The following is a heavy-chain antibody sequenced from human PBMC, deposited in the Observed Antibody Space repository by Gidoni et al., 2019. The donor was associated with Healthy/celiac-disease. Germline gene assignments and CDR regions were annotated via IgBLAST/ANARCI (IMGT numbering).Heavy chain of an antibody. CDR1: GFTFSSYA. Sequence: EVQLLESGGGLVQPGGSLSLSCAASGFTFSSYAMSWVRQAPGKGLEWVSAISGSGGSTYYADSVKGRFTIARDNSKNTLYLQMNSLRAEDTAVYYCAKDVRPPGWFDPWGQGTLVTVSS. V-gene: IGHV3-23*01. CDR2: ISGSGGST. J-gene: IGHJ5*02. CDR3: AKDVRPPGWFDP.